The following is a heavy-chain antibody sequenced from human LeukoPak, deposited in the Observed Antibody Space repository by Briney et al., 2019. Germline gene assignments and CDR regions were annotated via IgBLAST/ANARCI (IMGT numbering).Heavy chain of an antibody. CDR2: IKTDGSST. Sequence: PGGSLRLSCAASGFTFSSYWMHWVRQVPGKKLMWVSQIKTDGSSTIYADSVEGRFTVSRDNAKNTLYLQIHSLRVEDTAIYYCAREGPAADWDLDYWGQGTLVTVSS. D-gene: IGHD3-9*01. CDR1: GFTFSSYW. J-gene: IGHJ4*02. CDR3: AREGPAADWDLDY. V-gene: IGHV3-74*01.